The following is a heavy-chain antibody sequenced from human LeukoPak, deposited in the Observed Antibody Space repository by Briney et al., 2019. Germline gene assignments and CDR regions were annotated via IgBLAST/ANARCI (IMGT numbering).Heavy chain of an antibody. CDR2: ISGSGGST. CDR3: ARGAQQWLADFDF. D-gene: IGHD6-19*01. J-gene: IGHJ4*02. V-gene: IGHV3-23*01. CDR1: GFTFSNYG. Sequence: PGGSLRLSCAASGFTFSNYGMSWVRQAPGKGLEWVSAISGSGGSTYYADSLKGRFTISRDNSKNTLYLQMNSLRAEDTAVYYCARGAQQWLADFDFWGQGTLVTVSS.